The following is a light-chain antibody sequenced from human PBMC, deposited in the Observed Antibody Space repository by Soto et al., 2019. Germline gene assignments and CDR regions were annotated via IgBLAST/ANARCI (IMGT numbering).Light chain of an antibody. CDR2: GPS. V-gene: IGKV3-20*01. CDR3: QQYGSSART. J-gene: IGKJ1*01. CDR1: QSFSHSY. Sequence: IVMTQSAGTLSVSPGERATLSCRASQSFSHSYLAWYQQKPAQAPRLLSYGPSSRATAIPHRFSGSESAPDFTLTISRLEPEDFAVYYCQQYGSSARTFAQGTKVDIK.